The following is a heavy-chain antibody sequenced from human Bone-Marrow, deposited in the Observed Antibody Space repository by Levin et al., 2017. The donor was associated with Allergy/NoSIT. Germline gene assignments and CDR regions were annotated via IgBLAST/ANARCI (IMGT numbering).Heavy chain of an antibody. CDR2: IYHSGSA. D-gene: IGHD2-21*01. V-gene: IGHV4-4*02. J-gene: IGHJ4*02. Sequence: SETLSLTCAVSDDSVSSNRWWSWVRQPPGKGLEWIGEIYHSGSANYNTSLKSRVTMSVDKSTNQFSLELSSVTAADTAVYYCAVNGGRASYSYDCWGPGILVTVSS. CDR3: AVNGGRASYSYDC. CDR1: DDSVSSNRW.